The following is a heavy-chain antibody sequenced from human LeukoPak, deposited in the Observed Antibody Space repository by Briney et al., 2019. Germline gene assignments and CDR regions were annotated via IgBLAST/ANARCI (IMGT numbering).Heavy chain of an antibody. Sequence: PSETLSLTCTVSGGSISSHYWSWIRQPPGKGLEWIGYIYYSGSTNYNPSLKSRVTISVDTSKNQFSLKLSSVTAADTAVYYCARDMDYYDSSGYYYPGAFDIWGQGTMVTVSS. V-gene: IGHV4-59*11. D-gene: IGHD3-22*01. CDR3: ARDMDYYDSSGYYYPGAFDI. CDR2: IYYSGST. J-gene: IGHJ3*02. CDR1: GGSISSHY.